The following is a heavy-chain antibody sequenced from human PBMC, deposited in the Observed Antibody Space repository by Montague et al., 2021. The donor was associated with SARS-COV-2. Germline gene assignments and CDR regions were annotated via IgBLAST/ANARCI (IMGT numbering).Heavy chain of an antibody. D-gene: IGHD4-23*01. CDR2: IFYSGST. V-gene: IGHV4-59*02. CDR3: AKASRGYGGDFDS. CDR1: GDSVNRNY. Sequence: SETLSLTCSVSGDSVNRNYWGWARQPPGKGLEWLGYIFYSGSTYNPSLNSRVTMSLDTSKNHFSLNLISVTAADTAVYYCAKASRGYGGDFDSWGQGTLVIVSS. J-gene: IGHJ4*02.